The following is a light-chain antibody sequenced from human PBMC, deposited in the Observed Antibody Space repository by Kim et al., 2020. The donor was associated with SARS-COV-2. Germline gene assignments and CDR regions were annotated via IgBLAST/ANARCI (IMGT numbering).Light chain of an antibody. CDR3: QVWDSGTWV. V-gene: IGLV3-9*01. Sequence: VAMGQTARLTCGGNNIQTKNVHWYRQKPGQAPVLVMYKDSKRPSGIPERFSGSNSGNTATLTITRAQAGDEADYYCQVWDSGTWVFGGGTQLTVL. CDR1: NIQTKN. J-gene: IGLJ3*02. CDR2: KDS.